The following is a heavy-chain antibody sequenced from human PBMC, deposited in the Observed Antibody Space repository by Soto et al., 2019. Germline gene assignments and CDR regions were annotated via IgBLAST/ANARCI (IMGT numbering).Heavy chain of an antibody. CDR3: ARAPLLDNTAIVTYFDY. Sequence: PSETLSLTCTVSGGSVSSGSYYWSWIRPPPGKGLEWIGYIYYSGSNNYNPSLTSRVTISVDTSKNQFSLKLSSVTAADTAEYYCARAPLLDNTAIVTYFDYWGQGTLVTASS. CDR2: IYYSGSN. D-gene: IGHD5-18*01. V-gene: IGHV4-61*01. J-gene: IGHJ4*02. CDR1: GGSVSSGSYY.